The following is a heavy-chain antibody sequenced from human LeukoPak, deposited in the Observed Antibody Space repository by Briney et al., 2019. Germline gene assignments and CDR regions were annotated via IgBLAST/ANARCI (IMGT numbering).Heavy chain of an antibody. V-gene: IGHV4-61*02. CDR3: ARDQIRYFDWPAIDY. J-gene: IGHJ4*02. CDR1: GGSISSGSYY. D-gene: IGHD3-9*01. CDR2: IYTSGST. Sequence: SETLSLTCTVSGGSISSGSYYWSWIRQPAGKGLEWIGRIYTSGSTNYNPSLKSRVTISVDTSKNQFSLKLSSVTAADTAVYYCARDQIRYFDWPAIDYWGQGTLVTVSS.